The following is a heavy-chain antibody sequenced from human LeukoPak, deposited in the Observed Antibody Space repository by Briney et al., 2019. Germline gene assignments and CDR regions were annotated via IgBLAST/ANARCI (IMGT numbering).Heavy chain of an antibody. CDR2: FYYSGST. J-gene: IGHJ4*02. V-gene: IGHV4-39*07. CDR3: ARTAYGDYGHGY. Sequence: SETLSLTCTVSGGSISSGPYYWGWIRQPPGKGLEWIGTFYYSGSTNYNPSLKSRVTISVDTSKNQFSLKLSSVTAADTAVYYCARTAYGDYGHGYWGQGTLVTVSS. CDR1: GGSISSGPYY. D-gene: IGHD4-17*01.